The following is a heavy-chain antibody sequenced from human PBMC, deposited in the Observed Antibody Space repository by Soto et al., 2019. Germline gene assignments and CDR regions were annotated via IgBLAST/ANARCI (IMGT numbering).Heavy chain of an antibody. Sequence: PGGSLRLSCAASGFTFSSYGMHWVRQAPGKGLEWVAVISYDGSNNYYADSVKGRFTISTDTSKNTLYLQMNSLRDEDTAVYYCAKDQGSGSYSYYYGMDVWGQVTTVTVSS. D-gene: IGHD1-26*01. V-gene: IGHV3-30*18. CDR3: AKDQGSGSYSYYYGMDV. J-gene: IGHJ6*02. CDR1: GFTFSSYG. CDR2: ISYDGSNN.